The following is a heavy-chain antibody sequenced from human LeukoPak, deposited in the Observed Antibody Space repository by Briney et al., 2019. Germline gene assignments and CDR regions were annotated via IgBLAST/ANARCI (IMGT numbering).Heavy chain of an antibody. CDR1: GYTFTGNY. V-gene: IGHV1-2*02. D-gene: IGHD3-22*01. CDR2: INPNSGST. Sequence: ASVKVSCKASGYTFTGNYMHWVRQAPGQGLEWMGWINPNSGSTNYAQKFQGRVTMTRDTSISTAYMELSRLRFDDTAVYYCARAYYYDSSAYWELDYWGQGTLVTVSS. CDR3: ARAYYYDSSAYWELDY. J-gene: IGHJ4*02.